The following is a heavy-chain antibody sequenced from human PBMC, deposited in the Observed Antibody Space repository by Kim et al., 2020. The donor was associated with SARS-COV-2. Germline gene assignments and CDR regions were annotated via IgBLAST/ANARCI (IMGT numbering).Heavy chain of an antibody. J-gene: IGHJ5*02. Sequence: ASVKVSCKASGYSFTSYWLHWMRQAPGQGLEWLGYINPTGGSTKYAQKFQGRVTMTRDTSTSTVYMELSSLRFEDTAVYYCLSNYCGNDVCYPRGQGTLVTVSS. D-gene: IGHD2-8*01. CDR1: GYSFTSYW. CDR2: INPTGGST. CDR3: LSNYCGNDVCYP. V-gene: IGHV1-46*01.